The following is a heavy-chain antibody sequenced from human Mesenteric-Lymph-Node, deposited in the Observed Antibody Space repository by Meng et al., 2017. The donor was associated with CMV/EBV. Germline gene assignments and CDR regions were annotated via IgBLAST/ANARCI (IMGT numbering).Heavy chain of an antibody. CDR3: AKHPPGFPYYFDY. CDR1: GFTFSRYA. V-gene: IGHV3-23*03. CDR2: IYSDGGST. Sequence: GGSLRLSCAASGFTFSRYAMSWVRQAPGKGLEWVSVIYSDGGSTYYGDSVKGRFTISRDNSKNTLYLQMNSLRAEDTAVYYCAKHPPGFPYYFDYWGQGTLVTVSS. J-gene: IGHJ4*02.